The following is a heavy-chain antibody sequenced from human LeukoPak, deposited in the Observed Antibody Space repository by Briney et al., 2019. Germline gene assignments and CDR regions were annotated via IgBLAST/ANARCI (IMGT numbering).Heavy chain of an antibody. D-gene: IGHD3-10*02. CDR1: GFTFSSYE. Sequence: GGSLRLSCAASGFTFSSYEMNWVGQAPGKGLEWVSYISSSGSTIYYADSVKGRFTISRDNAKNSLYLQMNSLRAEDTAVYYCAELGITMIGGVWGKGTTVTISS. CDR3: AELGITMIGGV. V-gene: IGHV3-48*03. CDR2: ISSSGSTI. J-gene: IGHJ6*04.